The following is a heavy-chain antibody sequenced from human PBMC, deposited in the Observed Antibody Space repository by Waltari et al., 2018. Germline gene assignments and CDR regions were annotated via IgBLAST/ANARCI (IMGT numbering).Heavy chain of an antibody. J-gene: IGHJ4*02. CDR3: ARTGISAACYMIY. V-gene: IGHV1-18*01. CDR2: INTQKCST. Sequence: QVQLVQSGGEMKEPGAPVKVSCKASGYTFTSRGINWVRQAPGPGLWWMGWINTQKCSTSYARNPQGRVTMTADTSTTTAYMELRSLKSDDTAIYYCARTGISAACYMIYWGQGTLVTVSA. D-gene: IGHD2-2*02. CDR1: GYTFTSRG.